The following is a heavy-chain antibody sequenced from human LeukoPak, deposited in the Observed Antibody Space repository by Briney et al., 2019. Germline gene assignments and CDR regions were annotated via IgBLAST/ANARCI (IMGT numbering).Heavy chain of an antibody. CDR2: ISYDGSNK. V-gene: IGHV3-30*18. J-gene: IGHJ6*02. CDR1: GFTFSSYA. Sequence: GGSLRLSCAASGFTFSSYAMSWVRQAPGKGLEWVAVISYDGSNKYYADSVKGRFTISRDNSKNTLYLQMNSLRAEDTVVYYCAKDRSSSWYEGPFNGMDVWGQGTTVTVSS. CDR3: AKDRSSSWYEGPFNGMDV. D-gene: IGHD6-13*01.